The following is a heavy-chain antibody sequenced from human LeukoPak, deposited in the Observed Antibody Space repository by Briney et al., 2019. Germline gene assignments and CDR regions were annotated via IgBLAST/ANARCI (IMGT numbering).Heavy chain of an antibody. J-gene: IGHJ3*02. D-gene: IGHD6-19*01. CDR1: GFTFSSYW. CDR2: IISDGSIT. CDR3: ARDRGYGGWYPYDAFDI. Sequence: PGGSLRLSCAASGFTFSSYWMHWVRQAPGKGLVWVSRIISDGSITTYADSVKGRFTISRDNSKNTLYLQMNSLRAEDTAVYYCARDRGYGGWYPYDAFDIWGQGTMVTVSS. V-gene: IGHV3-74*01.